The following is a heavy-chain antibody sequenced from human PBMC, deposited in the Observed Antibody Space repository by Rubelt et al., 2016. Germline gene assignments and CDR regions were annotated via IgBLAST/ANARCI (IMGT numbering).Heavy chain of an antibody. D-gene: IGHD1-1*01. CDR3: ATDVPWNGD. J-gene: IGHJ4*02. CDR2: ISNSGDIT. V-gene: IGHV3-23*01. Sequence: GKGLEWVSGISNSGDITYYADSVKGRFTISRDNSKNTLYLQMSSLRAEDTAVYYCATDVPWNGDWGQGTLVTVSS.